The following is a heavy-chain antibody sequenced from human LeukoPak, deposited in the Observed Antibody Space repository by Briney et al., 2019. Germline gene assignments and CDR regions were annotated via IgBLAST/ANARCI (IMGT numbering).Heavy chain of an antibody. J-gene: IGHJ4*02. CDR2: IIPIFGTA. D-gene: IGHD6-13*01. CDR1: GGTFSSYA. CDR3: ARGGGSSHILFDY. Sequence: SVKVSCKASGGTFSSYAISWVRQAPGQGLEWMGGIIPIFGTANYAQKFQGRVTITTDESTSTAYMELSSLRSEDTAVYYCARGGGSSHILFDYWGQGTLVTVSS. V-gene: IGHV1-69*05.